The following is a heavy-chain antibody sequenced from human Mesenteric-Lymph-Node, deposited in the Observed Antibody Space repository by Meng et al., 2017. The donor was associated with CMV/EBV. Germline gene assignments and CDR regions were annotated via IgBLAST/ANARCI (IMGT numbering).Heavy chain of an antibody. V-gene: IGHV4-4*02. Sequence: SGDSSSNNNRKNGVRQTPGKPLEWSGQMYLSGNTNYNPSHESRVTISLDKPKNQFSLKLSSVTAADTAVYYCAKTYDSLTRYCYFVSWGQGTLVTVSS. J-gene: IGHJ4*02. CDR1: GDSSSNNNR. D-gene: IGHD3-9*01. CDR2: MYLSGNT. CDR3: AKTYDSLTRYCYFVS.